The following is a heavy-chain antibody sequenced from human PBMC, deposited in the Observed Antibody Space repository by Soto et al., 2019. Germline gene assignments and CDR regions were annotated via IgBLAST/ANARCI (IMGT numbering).Heavy chain of an antibody. CDR1: GASISSGDYY. J-gene: IGHJ6*02. Sequence: SETLSLTCTVSGASISSGDYYWTWIRQPPGKGLEWIGYIYYSGTTYYNPSLKSRVSISLDASKNRFSLKLTSVTAADTGVYYCALRFGTAWGQGTTVTVSS. D-gene: IGHD5-12*01. CDR3: ALRFGTA. V-gene: IGHV4-30-4*01. CDR2: IYYSGTT.